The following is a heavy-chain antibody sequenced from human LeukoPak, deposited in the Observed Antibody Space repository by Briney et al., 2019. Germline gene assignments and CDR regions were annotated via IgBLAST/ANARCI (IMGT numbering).Heavy chain of an antibody. CDR3: ASILRSSSGYYFDY. D-gene: IGHD3-10*01. Sequence: GGSLRLSCAASGFTFSSYNMNWVRQAPGKGLEWVSVIYSGDTTFYADSVRGKFTISRDNSKNTLYLQMNSLRAEDTAVYYCASILRSSSGYYFDYWGQGTLVTVSS. J-gene: IGHJ4*02. V-gene: IGHV3-66*01. CDR2: IYSGDTT. CDR1: GFTFSSYN.